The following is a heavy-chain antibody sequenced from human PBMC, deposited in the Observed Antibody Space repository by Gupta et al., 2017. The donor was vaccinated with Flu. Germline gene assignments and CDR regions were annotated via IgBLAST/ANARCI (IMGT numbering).Heavy chain of an antibody. CDR3: AKNRVAGAISYYYGLDV. D-gene: IGHD1-26*01. V-gene: IGHV3-23*01. J-gene: IGHJ6*02. CDR2: LSDRGRRT. Sequence: PGGGLEWVSTLSDRGRRTYSADSVKGRFTISRDTSNNTLYLHMNSLRADDTAVYFCAKNRVAGAISYYYGLDVWGRGTAVTVSS.